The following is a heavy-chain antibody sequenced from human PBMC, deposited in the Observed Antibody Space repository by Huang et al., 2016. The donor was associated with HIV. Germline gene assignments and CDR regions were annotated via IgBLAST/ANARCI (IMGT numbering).Heavy chain of an antibody. Sequence: QVQLRQWGAGLVKPSETLYLTCAVYGGSFSGYYWTWIRQSPGKGLEWIGELNPIGKTNYQPSLKSLVTISKDTAKNQLSLQLTSVSAADTGVYFCAREKAADSAWYGVYYFDYWGEGALVTVTS. CDR1: GGSFSGYY. J-gene: IGHJ4*02. V-gene: IGHV4-34*01. CDR3: AREKAADSAWYGVYYFDY. CDR2: LNPIGKT. D-gene: IGHD6-19*01.